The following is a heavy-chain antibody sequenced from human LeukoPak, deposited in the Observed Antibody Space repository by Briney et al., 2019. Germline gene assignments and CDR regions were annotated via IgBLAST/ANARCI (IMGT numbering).Heavy chain of an antibody. D-gene: IGHD1-7*01. J-gene: IGHJ6*03. CDR2: IYYSGST. V-gene: IGHV4-59*01. CDR3: ARDRPNWNSGEYYMDV. CDR1: GGSISSYY. Sequence: SETLSLTCTVSGGSISSYYWSWIRQPPGKGLEWIGYIYYSGSTNYNPSLKSRVTTSVDTSKNQFSLKLSSVTAADTAVYYCARDRPNWNSGEYYMDVWGKGTTVTVSS.